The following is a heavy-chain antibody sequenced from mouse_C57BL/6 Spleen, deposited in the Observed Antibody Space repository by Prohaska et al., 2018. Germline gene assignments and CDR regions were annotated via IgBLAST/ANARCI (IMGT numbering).Heavy chain of an antibody. J-gene: IGHJ2*01. CDR2: IDPSDSYT. CDR3: ARAVGDYFDY. V-gene: IGHV1-59*01. CDR1: GYTFTSYW. D-gene: IGHD1-1*01. Sequence: QVQLQQPGAELVRPGTSVKLSCKASGYTFTSYWMHWVKQRPGQGLEWIGVIDPSDSYTNYNQKFKGKATLTVDTSSSTAYMQLSSLTSEDSAVDYCARAVGDYFDYWGEGTTLTVAS.